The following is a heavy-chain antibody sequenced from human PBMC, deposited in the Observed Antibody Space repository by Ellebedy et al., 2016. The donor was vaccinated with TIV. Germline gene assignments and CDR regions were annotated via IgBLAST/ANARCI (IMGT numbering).Heavy chain of an antibody. CDR2: ISGRAGDT. V-gene: IGHV3-23*01. D-gene: IGHD1-26*01. CDR3: AKSQVGANFFDY. J-gene: IGHJ4*02. CDR1: GFSFSTYA. Sequence: GESLKISCAASGFSFSTYAMSWVRQAPGKGLEWVSFISGRAGDTYYADSVKGRFTISRDDSKNTLYLQMHSLTAEDTALYYCAKSQVGANFFDYWGQGTLVTVSS.